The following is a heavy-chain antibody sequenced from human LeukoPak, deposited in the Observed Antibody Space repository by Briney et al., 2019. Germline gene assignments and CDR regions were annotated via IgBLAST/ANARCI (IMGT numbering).Heavy chain of an antibody. Sequence: GESLKISCKGIGYSFTSYWIAWVRQMPGKGLEWMGIIYPGDSDTRYSPSFQGQVTISTDKSISTACLQWSSLKASDTGMYYCARKYNGYFDYWGQGTLVTVSS. CDR3: ARKYNGYFDY. V-gene: IGHV5-51*01. J-gene: IGHJ4*02. CDR2: IYPGDSDT. D-gene: IGHD5-12*01. CDR1: GYSFTSYW.